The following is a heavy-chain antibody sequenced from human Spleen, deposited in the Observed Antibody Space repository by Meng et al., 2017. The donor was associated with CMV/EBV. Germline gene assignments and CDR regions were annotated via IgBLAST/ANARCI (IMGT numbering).Heavy chain of an antibody. CDR1: GFTFSSYW. V-gene: IGHV3-7*01. Sequence: SGFTFSSYWMRWVRQAPGKGLEWVANIKQDGSEKYYVDSVKGRFTISRDNAKNSLYLQMNSLRAEDTAVYYCARVHCSSTSCYYFDYWGQGTLVTVSS. D-gene: IGHD2-2*01. CDR2: IKQDGSEK. CDR3: ARVHCSSTSCYYFDY. J-gene: IGHJ4*02.